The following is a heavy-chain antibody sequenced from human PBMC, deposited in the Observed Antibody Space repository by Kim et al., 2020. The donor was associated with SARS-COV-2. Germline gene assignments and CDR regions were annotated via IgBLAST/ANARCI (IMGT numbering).Heavy chain of an antibody. CDR2: INPRTGST. CDR3: ARAGSGYDYVWESFRSEPSFDY. Sequence: AAAKVSCKASGYTFTNYYIHWVRQAPGQGLEWMGWINPRTGSTEYAQKFEAWVTMTRDTSISTVYMELSRLRSDDTAMYFCARAGSGYDYVWESFRSEPSFDYWGQGTLITVSS. V-gene: IGHV1-2*04. D-gene: IGHD3-16*02. CDR1: GYTFTNYY. J-gene: IGHJ4*02.